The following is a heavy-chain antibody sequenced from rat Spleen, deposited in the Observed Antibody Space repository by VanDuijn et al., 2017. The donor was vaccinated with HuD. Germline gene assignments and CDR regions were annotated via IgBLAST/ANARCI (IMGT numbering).Heavy chain of an antibody. Sequence: EVQLVESDGDLVQPGRSLKLSCAASGFTFSNYGMVWVRQAPTEGLEWVATISYDGSTTYSRDSVKGRFTISRDNAKTTLYLQMNSLRSEDAATYYCTRHDYSGVITNWFAYWGQGTLVTVSS. CDR3: TRHDYSGVITNWFAY. D-gene: IGHD4-4*01. CDR2: ISYDGSTT. V-gene: IGHV5-29*01. CDR1: GFTFSNYG. J-gene: IGHJ3*01.